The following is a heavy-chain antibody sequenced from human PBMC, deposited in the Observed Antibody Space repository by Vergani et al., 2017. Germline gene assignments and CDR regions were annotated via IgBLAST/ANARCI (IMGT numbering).Heavy chain of an antibody. CDR1: GYTFTSYY. Sequence: QVQLVQSGAEVKKPGASVKVSCKASGYTFTSYYMHWVRQAPGQGLEWMGIINPSGGSTSYAQKFQGRVTMTRDTSTSTVYMELSSLRSEDTAVYYCARARAAAGPPNWFDPWGQGTLVTVSS. D-gene: IGHD6-13*01. CDR3: ARARAAAGPPNWFDP. V-gene: IGHV1-46*01. CDR2: INPSGGST. J-gene: IGHJ5*02.